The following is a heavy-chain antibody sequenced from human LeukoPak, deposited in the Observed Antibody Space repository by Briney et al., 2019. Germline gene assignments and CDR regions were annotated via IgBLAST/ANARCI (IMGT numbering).Heavy chain of an antibody. J-gene: IGHJ4*02. CDR3: ATSPVLLWFGDFGY. CDR2: IIPIFGTA. D-gene: IGHD3-10*01. Sequence: SVKVSCKASGGTFSSYAISWVRQAPGQGLEWMGGIIPIFGTANYAQKFQGRVTMTTDTSTSTAYMELRSLRSDDTAVYYCATSPVLLWFGDFGYWGQGTLVTVSS. CDR1: GGTFSSYA. V-gene: IGHV1-69*05.